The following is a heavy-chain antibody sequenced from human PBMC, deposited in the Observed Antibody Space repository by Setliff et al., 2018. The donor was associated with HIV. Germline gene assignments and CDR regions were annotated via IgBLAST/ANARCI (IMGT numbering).Heavy chain of an antibody. CDR3: AREPPGYGDSNDY. CDR1: GGSVGSGSYY. D-gene: IGHD4-17*01. Sequence: SETLSLTCTVSGGSVGSGSYYWSWIRQSPGKGLEWIGYIYYSGSTTYNPTLKSRVTMSIDTSKNQFSMKVRSVSAADTAVYYCAREPPGYGDSNDYWGQGMLVTVSS. CDR2: IYYSGST. J-gene: IGHJ4*02. V-gene: IGHV4-61*01.